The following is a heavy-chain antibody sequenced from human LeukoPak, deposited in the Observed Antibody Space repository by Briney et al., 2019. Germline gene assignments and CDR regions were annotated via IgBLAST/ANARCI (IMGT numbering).Heavy chain of an antibody. D-gene: IGHD4-17*01. V-gene: IGHV4-30-4*01. CDR1: GGSISSGDYY. Sequence: PSETLSLTCTVSGGSISSGDYYWSWIRQPPGKGLEWIGYIYYNGSTYYNPSLKSRGTISVDTSKNQFSLILSSVTAADTAVYYCARAYGDYSSDYWGQGTLVTVSS. CDR2: IYYNGST. CDR3: ARAYGDYSSDY. J-gene: IGHJ4*02.